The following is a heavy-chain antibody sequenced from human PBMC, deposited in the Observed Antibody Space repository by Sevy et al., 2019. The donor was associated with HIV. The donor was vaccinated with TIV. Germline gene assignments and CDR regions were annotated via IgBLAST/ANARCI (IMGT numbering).Heavy chain of an antibody. CDR2: LKPDGSDK. CDR3: ARLSSPMPDSGWYDFFDH. J-gene: IGHJ4*02. CDR1: GFTFRTYW. Sequence: GGSLRLSCAASGFTFRTYWMSWVRQAPGKGLEWVANLKPDGSDKNYMDSVKGRFTISRDNAKNSLYLHVSSLRAEDTAVYYCARLSSPMPDSGWYDFFDHWGQGTLVTVSS. D-gene: IGHD6-19*01. V-gene: IGHV3-7*01.